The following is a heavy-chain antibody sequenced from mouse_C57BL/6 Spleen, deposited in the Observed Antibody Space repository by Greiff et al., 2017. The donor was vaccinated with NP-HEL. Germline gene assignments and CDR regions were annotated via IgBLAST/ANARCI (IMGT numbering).Heavy chain of an antibody. CDR2: IRNKANNHAT. V-gene: IGHV6-6*01. CDR3: TRDYSNYGNFDV. D-gene: IGHD2-5*01. Sequence: EVQLQESGGGLVQPGGSMKLSCAASGFTFSDAWMDWVRQSPEKGLEWVAEIRNKANNHATYYAESVKGRFTISRDDSKSSVYLQMNSLRAEDTGIYYCTRDYSNYGNFDVWGTGTTVTVSS. J-gene: IGHJ1*03. CDR1: GFTFSDAW.